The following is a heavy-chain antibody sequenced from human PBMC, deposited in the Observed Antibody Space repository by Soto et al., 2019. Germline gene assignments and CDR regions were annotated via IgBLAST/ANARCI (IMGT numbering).Heavy chain of an antibody. V-gene: IGHV2-5*02. J-gene: IGHJ4*02. CDR1: GFSLSTGGVG. Sequence: QITLKESGPTLVKPTQTLTLTCTFSGFSLSTGGVGVGWIRQPPGKALEWLAVIYWDDDKRYRGSLMTRLTIXTNTSKNYVVLTMTNTDPVDTGTYYCAHRRGGVFDSWGQGTLVTVSS. CDR3: AHRRGGVFDS. D-gene: IGHD3-10*01. CDR2: IYWDDDK.